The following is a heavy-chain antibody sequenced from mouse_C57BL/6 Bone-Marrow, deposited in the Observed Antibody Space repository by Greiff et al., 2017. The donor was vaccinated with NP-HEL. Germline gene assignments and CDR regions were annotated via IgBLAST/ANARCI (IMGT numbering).Heavy chain of an antibody. J-gene: IGHJ3*01. V-gene: IGHV3-6*01. CDR3: ARDQFSWFAY. Sequence: VQLQQSGPGLVKPSQSLSLTCSVTGYSITSGYYWNWIRQFPGNKLEWMGYISYDGSNNYNPSLKNRISITRDTSKNQFFLKLNSVTTEDTATYYCARDQFSWFAYWGQGTLVTVSA. CDR2: ISYDGSN. CDR1: GYSITSGYY.